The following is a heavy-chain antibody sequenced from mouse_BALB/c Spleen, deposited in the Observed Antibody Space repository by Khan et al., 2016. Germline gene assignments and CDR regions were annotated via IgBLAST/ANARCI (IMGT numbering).Heavy chain of an antibody. CDR1: GYSITSGYY. J-gene: IGHJ2*01. V-gene: IGHV3-6*02. CDR2: ISYDGSN. CDR3: ARAWYFDY. Sequence: EVQLQESGPGLVKPSQSLSLTCSVTGYSITSGYYWNWIRQFPGNKLEWMGYISYDGSNNYNPSLKHRISITRDTSKNQFILKLNSVTTEDTATYYCARAWYFDYWGQGTTLTVSS.